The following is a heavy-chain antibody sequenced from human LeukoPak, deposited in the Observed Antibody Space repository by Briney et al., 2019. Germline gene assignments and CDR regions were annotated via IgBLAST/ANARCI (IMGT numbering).Heavy chain of an antibody. V-gene: IGHV3-53*01. D-gene: IGHD6-13*01. CDR2: NYGGGST. Sequence: GRSLSLSRAFSAFTHSSKYMRWVSPAGARGREGVSVNYGGGSTYYADSVRGRFTISRDNSKNTLYLQMNSLRAEDTAVYYCARGGSAAPGTWFDYWGQGTLVTVSS. CDR1: AFTHSSKY. CDR3: ARGGSAAPGTWFDY. J-gene: IGHJ4*02.